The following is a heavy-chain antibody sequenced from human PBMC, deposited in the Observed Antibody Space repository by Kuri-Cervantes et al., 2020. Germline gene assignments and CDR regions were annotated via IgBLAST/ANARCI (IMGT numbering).Heavy chain of an antibody. Sequence: ASVKVSCKASGGTFSSYTISWVRQAPGQGLEWMGRIIPILGIANYAQKFQGRVTITADKSTSTAYMELSSLRSEDTAVYYCARSGFYDFWSGLDQFDYWGQGTLVTVSS. D-gene: IGHD3-3*01. CDR2: IIPILGIA. CDR1: GGTFSSYT. J-gene: IGHJ4*02. V-gene: IGHV1-69*02. CDR3: ARSGFYDFWSGLDQFDY.